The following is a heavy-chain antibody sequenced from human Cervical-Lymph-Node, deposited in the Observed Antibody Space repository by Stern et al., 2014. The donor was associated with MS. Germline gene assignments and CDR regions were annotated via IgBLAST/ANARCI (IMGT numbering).Heavy chain of an antibody. CDR1: GFTFSDYY. CDR2: ISSSGTTI. CDR3: ARGSPVWEAWNPPYY. J-gene: IGHJ4*02. D-gene: IGHD1-1*01. V-gene: IGHV3-11*01. Sequence: VQLVESGGGLVKPGGSLRLSCAASGFTFSDYYMSWIRQAPGKGLEWVSYISSSGTTIYYADSMKGRFTISRDNAMKSLYLQMNSLRAEDTAVYYCARGSPVWEAWNPPYYWGQGTLVTVSS.